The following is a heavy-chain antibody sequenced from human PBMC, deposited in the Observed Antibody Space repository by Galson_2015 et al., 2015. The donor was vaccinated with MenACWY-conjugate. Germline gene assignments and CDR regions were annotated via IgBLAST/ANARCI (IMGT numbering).Heavy chain of an antibody. D-gene: IGHD3-22*01. CDR3: ARLPRGINLILEGS. V-gene: IGHV4-39*01. CDR2: IHHSETT. J-gene: IGHJ5*02. Sequence: ETLSLTCSVSGGSIYSSDHWWGWIRQPPGKGLEWIASIHHSETTHYNPSLKSRVSISVDTSKNQFSLKLSSVSAADTAVYYCARLPRGINLILEGSWGQGILVTVSS. CDR1: GGSIYSSDHW.